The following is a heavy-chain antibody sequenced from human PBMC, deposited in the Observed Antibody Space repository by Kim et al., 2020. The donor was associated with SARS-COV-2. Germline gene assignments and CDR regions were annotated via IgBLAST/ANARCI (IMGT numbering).Heavy chain of an antibody. CDR3: ATNGRPSWLLWFGDMKSSGAFDI. D-gene: IGHD3-10*01. Sequence: ASVKVSCKASGYTFTSYAMHWVRQAPGQRLEWMGWINAGNGNTKYSQKFQGRVTITRDTSASTAYMELSSLRSEDTAVYYCATNGRPSWLLWFGDMKSSGAFDIWGQGTMVTVSS. CDR1: GYTFTSYA. CDR2: INAGNGNT. V-gene: IGHV1-3*01. J-gene: IGHJ3*02.